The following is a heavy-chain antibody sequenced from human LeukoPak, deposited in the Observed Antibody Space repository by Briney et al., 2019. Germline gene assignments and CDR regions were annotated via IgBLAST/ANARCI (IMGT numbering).Heavy chain of an antibody. CDR1: GGSISSHY. CDR2: IYYSGST. Sequence: PSETLSLTCSVSGGSISSHYWSWIRQPPGKGLEWIGYIYYSGSTNYNPSLKSRVTISVDTSKNQFSLKLSSVTAADTAVYYCARDGNYGGNSGGLDYCGQGTLVTVSS. V-gene: IGHV4-59*11. J-gene: IGHJ4*02. CDR3: ARDGNYGGNSGGLDY. D-gene: IGHD4-23*01.